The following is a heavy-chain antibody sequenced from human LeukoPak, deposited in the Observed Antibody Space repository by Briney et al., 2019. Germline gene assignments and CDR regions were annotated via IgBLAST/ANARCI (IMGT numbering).Heavy chain of an antibody. J-gene: IGHJ3*02. CDR2: IRSKAHSYAT. D-gene: IGHD3-22*01. CDR3: TRHGGRDYYDSSEDAFDI. Sequence: PGGSLRLSCAASGFTFSSYGMSWVRQASGKGLEWVGRIRSKAHSYATAYAASVKGRFTISRDDSKNTAYLQMNSLKTEDTAVYYCTRHGGRDYYDSSEDAFDIWGQGTMVIVSS. V-gene: IGHV3-73*01. CDR1: GFTFSSYG.